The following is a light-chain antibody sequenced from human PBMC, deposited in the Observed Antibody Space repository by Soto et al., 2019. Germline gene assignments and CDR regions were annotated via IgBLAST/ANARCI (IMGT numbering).Light chain of an antibody. Sequence: QSALTQPASVSGSPGHSITISCTGTSSDVGAYNYVSWYQHHPGKAPKLMIYDVSHRPSGVSDRFSGPKSGNTASLTLSGLQAEDEADYSFSSWVGANAPVLFGGGPTLTVL. CDR2: DVS. CDR3: SSWVGANAPVL. CDR1: SSDVGAYNY. V-gene: IGLV2-14*03. J-gene: IGLJ3*02.